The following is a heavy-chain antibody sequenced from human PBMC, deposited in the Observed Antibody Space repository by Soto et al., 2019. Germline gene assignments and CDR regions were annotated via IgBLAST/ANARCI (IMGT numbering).Heavy chain of an antibody. CDR3: ARALVVVVITNNWFDP. Sequence: SETLSLTCTVSGGSISSGGYYWSWIRQHPGKGLEWIGYIYYSGSTYYNPSLKSRVTISVDTSKNQFSLKLSSVTAADTAVYYCARALVVVVITNNWFDPWGQGTLVTVSS. CDR2: IYYSGST. CDR1: GGSISSGGYY. D-gene: IGHD3-22*01. V-gene: IGHV4-31*03. J-gene: IGHJ5*02.